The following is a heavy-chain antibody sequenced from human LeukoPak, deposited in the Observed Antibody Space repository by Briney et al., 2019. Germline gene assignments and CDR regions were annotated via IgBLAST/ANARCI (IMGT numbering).Heavy chain of an antibody. CDR2: IYYSGST. D-gene: IGHD3-22*01. CDR1: GGSINSYY. Sequence: TSETLSLTCTVSGGSINSYYWSWIRQPPGKGLEWIGYIYYSGSTNYNPSLKSRVTISVDTSKNQFSLKLSSVTAADTAVYYCASTYLNYYDSSGYYSAYYYGMDVWGQGTTVTVSS. J-gene: IGHJ6*02. V-gene: IGHV4-59*01. CDR3: ASTYLNYYDSSGYYSAYYYGMDV.